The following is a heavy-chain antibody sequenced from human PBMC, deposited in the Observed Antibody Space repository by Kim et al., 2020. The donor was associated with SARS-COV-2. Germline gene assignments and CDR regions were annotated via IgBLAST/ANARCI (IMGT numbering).Heavy chain of an antibody. Sequence: QKFQGRVTMTEDTSTDTAYMELSSLRSEDTAVYYCATDRPWGGYDGAFDIWGQGTMVTVSS. J-gene: IGHJ3*02. D-gene: IGHD5-12*01. CDR3: ATDRPWGGYDGAFDI. V-gene: IGHV1-24*01.